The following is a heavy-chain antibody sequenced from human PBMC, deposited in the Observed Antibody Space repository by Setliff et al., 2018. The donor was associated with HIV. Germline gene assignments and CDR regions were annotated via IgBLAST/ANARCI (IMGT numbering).Heavy chain of an antibody. CDR3: ARGVLITKRVTQTGGYYYYTDV. CDR2: IYHSGTT. CDR1: GYAITSGFY. Sequence: SETLSLTCAVSGYAITSGFYWGWIRQPPGKGLEWIGSIYHSGTTNYNSSLKSRVTIPVDTSKNQFSLTLSSVTAADTAVCYCARGVLITKRVTQTGGYYYYTDVWGKGTTVTVSS. D-gene: IGHD2-21*02. J-gene: IGHJ6*03. V-gene: IGHV4-38-2*01.